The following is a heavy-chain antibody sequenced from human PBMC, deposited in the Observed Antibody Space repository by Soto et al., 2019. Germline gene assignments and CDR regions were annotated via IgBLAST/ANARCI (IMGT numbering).Heavy chain of an antibody. J-gene: IGHJ4*02. CDR1: GFTVSHNY. CDR2: MYSGGGT. V-gene: IGHV3-53*04. Sequence: EVQLVESGGGLVQPGGSLRLSCAASGFTVSHNYMSWVRQPTGKGLEWVSVMYSGGGTYYADSVKGRFTISRHNTQNKLYLQMNSLRTEDTAVYCCASGSPSGRHYWGQGTLVTVSS. CDR3: ASGSPSGRHY. D-gene: IGHD5-12*01.